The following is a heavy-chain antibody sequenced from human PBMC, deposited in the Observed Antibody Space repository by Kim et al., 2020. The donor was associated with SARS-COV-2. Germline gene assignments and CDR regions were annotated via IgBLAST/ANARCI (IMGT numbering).Heavy chain of an antibody. D-gene: IGHD6-13*01. CDR1: GGTFSNYA. V-gene: IGHV1-69*13. CDR2: VLPIFHTS. CDR3: ASFRPSSSREYAFDI. J-gene: IGHJ3*02. Sequence: SVKVSCKVSGGTFSNYAISWVRQAPGQGLEWMGGVLPIFHTSNYGKKFQDRVTITADESTSTTYMDLSSLRSEDTAVYYCASFRPSSSREYAFDIWGQG.